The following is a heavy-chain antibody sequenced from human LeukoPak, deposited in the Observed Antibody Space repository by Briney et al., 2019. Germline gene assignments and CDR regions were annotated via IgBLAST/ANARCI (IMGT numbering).Heavy chain of an antibody. V-gene: IGHV3-53*01. D-gene: IGHD4-17*01. Sequence: GGSLRLSCAASGLTGSHNYVSWVRRAPGKGLEWVSAIHTSGDTCYADSVKGRFTISRDTSKNTLYLQINSLRVEDTAVYYCIVFGDSNHWGQGTLVTVSS. CDR2: IHTSGDT. CDR1: GLTGSHNY. J-gene: IGHJ5*02. CDR3: IVFGDSNH.